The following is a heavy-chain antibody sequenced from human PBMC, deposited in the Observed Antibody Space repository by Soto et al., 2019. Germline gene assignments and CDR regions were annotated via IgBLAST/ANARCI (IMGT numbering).Heavy chain of an antibody. V-gene: IGHV3-23*01. CDR2: FSGRSGDT. CDR3: ARDSSACHNYFDS. D-gene: IGHD6-19*01. J-gene: IGHJ4*02. CDR1: VFSISTHA. Sequence: VGSLRLSCVSSVFSISTHALTCVRQAPGKGLEWVSSFSGRSGDTYYAASVKGRFTISGDSSKNTVILQMNNLRADDTALYYCARDSSACHNYFDSWGQGSQVTVSS.